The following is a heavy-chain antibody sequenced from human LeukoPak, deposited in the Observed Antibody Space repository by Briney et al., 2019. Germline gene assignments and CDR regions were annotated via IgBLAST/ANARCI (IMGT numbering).Heavy chain of an antibody. J-gene: IGHJ4*02. CDR3: ARGRGISIAARQFFDY. Sequence: GASVKVSCKASGGTFSSYAISWVRQAPGQGLEWMGGIIPIFGTANYAQKFQGRVTITADESTSTAYMELSSLRSEDTAVYYCARGRGISIAARQFFDYWGQGTLVTVSS. V-gene: IGHV1-69*13. CDR2: IIPIFGTA. D-gene: IGHD6-6*01. CDR1: GGTFSSYA.